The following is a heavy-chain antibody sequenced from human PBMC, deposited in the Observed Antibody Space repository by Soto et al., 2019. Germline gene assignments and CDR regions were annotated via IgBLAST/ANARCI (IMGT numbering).Heavy chain of an antibody. CDR3: ARLTDDFGATTIWFDP. D-gene: IGHD1-26*01. V-gene: IGHV5-10-1*01. CDR2: IDPSDSYT. Sequence: LGESLKISCKGSGYSFTSYWISWVRQMPGKGLEWMGRIDPSDSYTNYSPSFQGHVTISADKSISTAYLQWSSLKASDTAMYYCARLTDDFGATTIWFDPWGQGTLVTVSS. J-gene: IGHJ5*02. CDR1: GYSFTSYW.